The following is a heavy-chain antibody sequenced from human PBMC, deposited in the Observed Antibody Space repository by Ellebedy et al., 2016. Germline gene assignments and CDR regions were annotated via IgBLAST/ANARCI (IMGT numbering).Heavy chain of an antibody. CDR3: ARGGGGIDY. Sequence: GGSLRLXCAASGFTFSSYWMSWVRQAPGKGLEWVANIKYDGSDKYYADSVKGRFTISRDNAKNSLYLQLNSLRAEDTAVYYCARGGGGIDYWGQGTLVTVSS. D-gene: IGHD3-16*01. CDR1: GFTFSSYW. CDR2: IKYDGSDK. V-gene: IGHV3-7*03. J-gene: IGHJ4*02.